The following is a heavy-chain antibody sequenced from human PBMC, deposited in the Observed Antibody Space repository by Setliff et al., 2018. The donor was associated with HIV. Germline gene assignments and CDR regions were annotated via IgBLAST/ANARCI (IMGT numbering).Heavy chain of an antibody. V-gene: IGHV1-18*01. Sequence: ASVKVSCKASGDTNPSDAISWVRQATGQGLEWMGWISGYNGNTKYAQNMQGRVTMTTDTSTTTAYLELRSLRSDDTAVYYCATITVAGTGAFDIWGQGTKVTVSS. CDR2: ISGYNGNT. D-gene: IGHD6-19*01. CDR3: ATITVAGTGAFDI. J-gene: IGHJ3*02. CDR1: GDTNPSDA.